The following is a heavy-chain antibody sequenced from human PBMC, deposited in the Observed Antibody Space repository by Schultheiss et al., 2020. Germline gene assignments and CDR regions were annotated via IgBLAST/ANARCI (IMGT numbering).Heavy chain of an antibody. D-gene: IGHD6-13*01. Sequence: GGSLRLSCAASGFTFSSYSMNWVRQAPGKGLEWVSSISSSSSYIYYADSVKGRFTISRDNAKNSLYLQMNSLRAEDTAVYYCAKVSFGSIAAAGIDYWGQGTLVTVSS. J-gene: IGHJ4*02. CDR1: GFTFSSYS. CDR3: AKVSFGSIAAAGIDY. V-gene: IGHV3-21*01. CDR2: ISSSSSYI.